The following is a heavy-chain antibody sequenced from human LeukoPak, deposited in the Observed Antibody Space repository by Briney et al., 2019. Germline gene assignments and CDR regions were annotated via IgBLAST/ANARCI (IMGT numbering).Heavy chain of an antibody. V-gene: IGHV1-2*02. D-gene: IGHD6-13*01. CDR2: INPNSGGT. Sequence: ASVKVSCKASGYTFTGYYMHWVRQAPGQGLEWMGWINPNSGGTNYAQKFQGRVTMTRETSISTAYMELSRLRSDDTAVYYCARESAIAAALDYWGQGTLVTVSS. CDR3: ARESAIAAALDY. CDR1: GYTFTGYY. J-gene: IGHJ4*02.